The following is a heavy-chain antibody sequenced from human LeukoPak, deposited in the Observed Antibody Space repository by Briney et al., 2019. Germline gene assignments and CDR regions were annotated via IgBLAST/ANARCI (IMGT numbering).Heavy chain of an antibody. V-gene: IGHV3-20*04. Sequence: GGSLRLSCAASGFTFDDYGMSWVRQAPGKGLEWVSGINWNGGSTGYADSVKGRFTISRDNAKNSLYLQMNSLRAGDTALYYCAREAGFGELYYYYMDVWGKGTAVTVSS. CDR2: INWNGGST. J-gene: IGHJ6*03. CDR3: AREAGFGELYYYYMDV. CDR1: GFTFDDYG. D-gene: IGHD3-10*01.